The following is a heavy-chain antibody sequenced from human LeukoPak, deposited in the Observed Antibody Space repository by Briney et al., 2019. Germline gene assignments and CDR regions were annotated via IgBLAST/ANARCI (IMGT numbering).Heavy chain of an antibody. D-gene: IGHD3-22*01. CDR2: IYPGDSDT. CDR3: ARHYDSSGPDY. Sequence: GESLQISCKGSGYSFTSYWIGWVRQMPGKGPEWMGIIYPGDSDTRYSPSFQGQVTISADKSISTAYLQWSSLKASDTAMYYCARHYDSSGPDYWGQGTLVTVSS. J-gene: IGHJ4*02. V-gene: IGHV5-51*01. CDR1: GYSFTSYW.